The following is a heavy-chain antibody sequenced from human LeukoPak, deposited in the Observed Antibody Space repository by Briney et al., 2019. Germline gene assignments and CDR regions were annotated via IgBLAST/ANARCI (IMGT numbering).Heavy chain of an antibody. J-gene: IGHJ3*02. CDR1: GITFSSYG. Sequence: GPGGSLRLSCAASGITFSSYGMSWVRQVPGKGLEWVSGINWNGGSTGYADSVKGRFTISRDNAKNSLYLQMNSLRAEDTALYYCIRVMITFGGVIADAFDIWGQGTMVTVSS. V-gene: IGHV3-20*04. CDR2: INWNGGST. D-gene: IGHD3-16*02. CDR3: IRVMITFGGVIADAFDI.